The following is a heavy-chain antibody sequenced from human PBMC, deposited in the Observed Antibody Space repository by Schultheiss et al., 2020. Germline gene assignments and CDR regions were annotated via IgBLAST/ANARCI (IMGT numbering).Heavy chain of an antibody. CDR1: GFTFSAYA. Sequence: GGSLRLSCAASGFTFSAYAMNWVRQAPGKGLEWVSTITSAADTYFADSVKGRFTISRDNSKNTLSLQMNSLRAEDTAIYYCAKDRSSGSYYGQFDYWGQGILVTVS. CDR3: AKDRSSGSYYGQFDY. D-gene: IGHD1-26*01. V-gene: IGHV3-23*01. CDR2: ITSAADT. J-gene: IGHJ4*02.